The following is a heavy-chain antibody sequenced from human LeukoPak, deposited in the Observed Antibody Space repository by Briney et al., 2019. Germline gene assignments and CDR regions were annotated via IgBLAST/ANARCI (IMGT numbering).Heavy chain of an antibody. V-gene: IGHV3-53*01. CDR2: IYGGGST. Sequence: GGSLRLSCAASGFTVSNNYMSWVRQAPGKGLEWVSVIYGGGSTSYADSVKGRFTISRDNFKNILYLQMNSLRADDTAVYYCAGDRSDGNYYMVVWGKGTTVTVSS. D-gene: IGHD5-24*01. CDR3: AGDRSDGNYYMVV. CDR1: GFTVSNNY. J-gene: IGHJ6*03.